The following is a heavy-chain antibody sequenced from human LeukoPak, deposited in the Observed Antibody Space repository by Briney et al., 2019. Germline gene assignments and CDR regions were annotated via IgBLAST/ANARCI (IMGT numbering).Heavy chain of an antibody. J-gene: IGHJ6*03. CDR1: GGSISSHY. D-gene: IGHD3-3*01. Sequence: SETLSLTCTVSGGSISSHYWSWIRQPPGKGLECLGYMYYSGSTNYNPSLKSRVTISVDTSKNQFSLRLTSVTAADTAVYYCARHVDYNFWSGYPYYMDVWGKGTTVTVSS. CDR3: ARHVDYNFWSGYPYYMDV. CDR2: MYYSGST. V-gene: IGHV4-59*11.